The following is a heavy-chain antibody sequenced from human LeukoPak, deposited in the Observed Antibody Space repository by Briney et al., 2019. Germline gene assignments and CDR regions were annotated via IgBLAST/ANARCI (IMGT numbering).Heavy chain of an antibody. V-gene: IGHV3-23*01. CDR3: AKAPIFGQIAAAGTGYFDY. CDR1: GFTFSSYA. J-gene: IGHJ4*02. D-gene: IGHD6-13*01. CDR2: ISGSGGST. Sequence: GGSLRLSCAASGFTFSSYAMSWVRQAPGKGLEWVSAISGSGGSTYYADSVKGRFTISRDNSKNTLYLQMNSLRAEDTAVYYCAKAPIFGQIAAAGTGYFDYWGQGTLVTVSS.